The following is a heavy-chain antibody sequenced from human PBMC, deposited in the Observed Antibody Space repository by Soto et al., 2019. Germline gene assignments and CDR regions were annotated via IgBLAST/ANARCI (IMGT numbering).Heavy chain of an antibody. V-gene: IGHV3-23*01. Sequence: GGSLSLSFVASEFTFRDYAMSWFRQPPGKGLERVSPISGSGAATYYADSVKGRFTIPRANSKNTLYLQMNSLRAEDTAIYYCAKGLFYGYFVYWGRGTQVTVSS. CDR1: EFTFRDYA. J-gene: IGHJ4*02. D-gene: IGHD3-10*01. CDR2: ISGSGAAT. CDR3: AKGLFYGYFVY.